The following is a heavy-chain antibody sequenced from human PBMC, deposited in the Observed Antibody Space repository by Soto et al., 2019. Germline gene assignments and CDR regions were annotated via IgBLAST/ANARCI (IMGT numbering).Heavy chain of an antibody. CDR2: IIPILGIA. Sequence: QVQLVQSGAEVKKPGSSVKVSCKASGGTFSSYTISWVRQAPGQGLEWMGRIIPILGIANYAQKCQGRVTITADKSTSTAYMELSSLRSEDTAVYYCASGYCSSTSCYAGGGYYYMDVWGKGTTVTVSS. CDR1: GGTFSSYT. D-gene: IGHD2-2*01. V-gene: IGHV1-69*02. CDR3: ASGYCSSTSCYAGGGYYYMDV. J-gene: IGHJ6*03.